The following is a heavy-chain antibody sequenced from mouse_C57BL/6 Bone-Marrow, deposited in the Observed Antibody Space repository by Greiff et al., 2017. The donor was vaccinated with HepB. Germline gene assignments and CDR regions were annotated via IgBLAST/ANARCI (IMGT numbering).Heavy chain of an antibody. J-gene: IGHJ3*01. CDR2: ISDGGSYT. CDR1: GFTFSSYA. Sequence: EVHLVESGGDLVKPGGSLKLSCAASGFTFSSYAMSWVRQTPEKRLEWVATISDGGSYTYYPDNVKGRFTISRDNAKNNLYLQMSHLKSEDTAMYYCARDLTTVVHWGQGTLVTVSA. V-gene: IGHV5-4*01. D-gene: IGHD1-1*01. CDR3: ARDLTTVVH.